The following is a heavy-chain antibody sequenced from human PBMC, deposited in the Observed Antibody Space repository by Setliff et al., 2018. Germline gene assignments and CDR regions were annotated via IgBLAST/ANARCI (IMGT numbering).Heavy chain of an antibody. V-gene: IGHV4-34*01. J-gene: IGHJ4*02. CDR1: GGSFSGYY. CDR2: INHSGST. Sequence: TSETLSLTCAVYGGSFSGYYWSWIRQPPGKGLEWIGEINHSGSTNNNPSLKSRVTISVDTSKNQFSLKLSSVTAADTAVYYCARTYNFWSGYFDYWGQGTLVTVS. D-gene: IGHD3-3*01. CDR3: ARTYNFWSGYFDY.